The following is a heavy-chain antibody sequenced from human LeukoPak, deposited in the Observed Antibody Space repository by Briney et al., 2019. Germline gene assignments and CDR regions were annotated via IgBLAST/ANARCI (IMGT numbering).Heavy chain of an antibody. CDR3: ARGETSWTLPNDY. CDR1: GYTFTGYY. CDR2: INPNSGGT. Sequence: ASVKVSCKASGYTFTGYYMHWVRQAPGQGLEWMGWINPNSGGTNYAQKFQGRVTMARDTSISTAYMELSRLRSDDTAVYYCARGETSWTLPNDYWGQGTLVTVS. D-gene: IGHD2-2*01. V-gene: IGHV1-2*02. J-gene: IGHJ4*02.